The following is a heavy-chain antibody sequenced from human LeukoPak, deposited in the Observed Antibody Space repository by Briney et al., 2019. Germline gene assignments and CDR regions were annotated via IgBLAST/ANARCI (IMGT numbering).Heavy chain of an antibody. CDR1: GFTFSSYW. CDR2: IKQDGSEK. J-gene: IGHJ4*02. D-gene: IGHD5-18*01. V-gene: IGHV3-7*01. Sequence: GGSLRLSCAASGFTFSSYWMSWVRQAPGKGLEWVANIKQDGSEKYYVDSVKGRFTISRDNAKNSLYLQMNSLRAEDTAVYYCARRQLWELRSDFDYWGQGTLVTVSS. CDR3: ARRQLWELRSDFDY.